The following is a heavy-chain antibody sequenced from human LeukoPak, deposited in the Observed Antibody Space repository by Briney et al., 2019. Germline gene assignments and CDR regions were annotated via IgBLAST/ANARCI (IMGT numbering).Heavy chain of an antibody. CDR1: GGSISSSSYY. D-gene: IGHD6-6*01. CDR3: ARRSRQQLVDFDY. J-gene: IGHJ4*02. Sequence: SETLSLTCTVSGGSISSSSYYWGWIRQPPGKGLEWIGSIYYSGSTYYNPSLKSRVTISVDTSKNQFSLKLSSVTAADTAVYYCARRSRQQLVDFDYWGQGTLVTVSS. CDR2: IYYSGST. V-gene: IGHV4-39*07.